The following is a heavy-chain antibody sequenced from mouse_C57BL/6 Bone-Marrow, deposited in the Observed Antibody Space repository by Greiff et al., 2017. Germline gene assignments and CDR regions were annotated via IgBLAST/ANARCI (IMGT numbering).Heavy chain of an antibody. D-gene: IGHD1-1*01. V-gene: IGHV1-85*01. CDR3: ASYYGRSWFAY. Sequence: QVQLQQSGPELVKPGASVKLSCKASGYTFTSYDINWVKQRPGQGLEWIGWIYPRDGSTTYNEKFKGKATLNVDTSSSTAYMELHSLTSADSAVYFCASYYGRSWFAYWGQGTLVTVSA. CDR1: GYTFTSYD. J-gene: IGHJ3*01. CDR2: IYPRDGST.